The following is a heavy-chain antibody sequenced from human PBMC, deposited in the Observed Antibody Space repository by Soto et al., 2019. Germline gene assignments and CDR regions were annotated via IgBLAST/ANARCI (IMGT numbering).Heavy chain of an antibody. Sequence: QVQLQQWGAGLLKPSETLSLKCAVTGGSLSGYYWSWIRQPPGKGLEWIGEVKDGGHTNYSPSLRGRVTISSDTSNNQFALRPNSVTAADTGVYYCARGQEGVVATHWDHGSLVTVS. CDR3: ARGQEGVVATH. D-gene: IGHD5-12*01. CDR2: VKDGGHT. J-gene: IGHJ4*01. V-gene: IGHV4-34*01. CDR1: GGSLSGYY.